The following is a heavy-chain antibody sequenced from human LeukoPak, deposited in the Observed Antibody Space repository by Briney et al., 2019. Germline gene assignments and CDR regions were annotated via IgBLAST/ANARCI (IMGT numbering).Heavy chain of an antibody. CDR3: AKLVVVTATYWYSDL. V-gene: IGHV3-7*01. Sequence: QSGGSLRLSCAASGFTFSNYWMSWVRQAPGKGLDWVANIKYDGSEKYFADSVTGRFTISRDNARSSLYLQMNSLRPEDTAVYYCAKLVVVTATYWYSDLWGRGTPVTASS. D-gene: IGHD2-21*02. CDR1: GFTFSNYW. J-gene: IGHJ2*01. CDR2: IKYDGSEK.